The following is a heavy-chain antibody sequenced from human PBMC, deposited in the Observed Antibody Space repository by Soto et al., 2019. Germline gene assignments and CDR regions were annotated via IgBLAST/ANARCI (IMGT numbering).Heavy chain of an antibody. CDR2: IYYSGST. V-gene: IGHV4-31*03. CDR1: GGSISSGGYY. CDR3: ARADSIAAAGIGYYFDY. Sequence: SETLSLTCTVSGGSISSGGYYWSWIRQHPGKGLEWIGYIYYSGSTYYNPSLKSRVTISVDTSKNQFSLKLSSVTAADTAVYYCARADSIAAAGIGYYFDYWGQGTLVTVSS. J-gene: IGHJ4*02. D-gene: IGHD6-13*01.